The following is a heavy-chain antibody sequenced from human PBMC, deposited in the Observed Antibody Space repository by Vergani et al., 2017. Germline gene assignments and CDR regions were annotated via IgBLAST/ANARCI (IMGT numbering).Heavy chain of an antibody. V-gene: IGHV1-69*01. J-gene: IGHJ6*03. CDR2: SIPIFGTA. CDR3: ARAGGGSTYYYYYYMDV. CDR1: GGTFSSYA. D-gene: IGHD3-16*01. Sequence: QVQLVQSGAEVKKPGSSVKVSCKASGGTFSSYAISWVRQAPGQGLEWMGGSIPIFGTANYAQKFQGRVTITADESTSTAYMELSSLRSEDTAVYYCARAGGGSTYYYYYYMDVWGKGTTVTVSS.